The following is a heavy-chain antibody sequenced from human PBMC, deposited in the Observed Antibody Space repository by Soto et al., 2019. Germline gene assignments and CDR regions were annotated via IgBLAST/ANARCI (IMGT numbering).Heavy chain of an antibody. D-gene: IGHD4-17*01. V-gene: IGHV3-30*18. J-gene: IGHJ6*02. CDR3: AKDLQAYGDYNYYYYGMDV. Sequence: QVQLVESGGGVVQPGGSLRPSCTASGFTFTTFGIHWVRQAPGKGLEWGALISYDGHNKYYSDSVKGRFTISRDNYKNTLSLQMNSLRAEDTAVYYCAKDLQAYGDYNYYYYGMDVWGQGTTVSVSS. CDR1: GFTFTTFG. CDR2: ISYDGHNK.